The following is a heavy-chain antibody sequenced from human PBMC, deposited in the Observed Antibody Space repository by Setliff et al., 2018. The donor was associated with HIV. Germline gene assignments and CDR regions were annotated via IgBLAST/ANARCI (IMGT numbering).Heavy chain of an antibody. Sequence: GASVKVSCKASGGTFSSYVISWVRQAPGQGPEWMGGIIPMYGVANYAQKFQGRVTITTDESTSTAYMELSSLRSDDTAVYYCTTGVLPQHYDIVGGDFWGRGTLVTVSS. CDR2: IIPMYGVA. V-gene: IGHV1-69*05. D-gene: IGHD2-21*01. CDR3: TTGVLPQHYDIVGGDF. CDR1: GGTFSSYV. J-gene: IGHJ4*02.